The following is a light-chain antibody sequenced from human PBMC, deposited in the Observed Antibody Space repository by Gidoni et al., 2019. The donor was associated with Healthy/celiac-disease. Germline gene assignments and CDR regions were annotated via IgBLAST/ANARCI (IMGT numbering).Light chain of an antibody. Sequence: EIVMTQSPDTLSVSPGERATLSCRACQSVGSNLAWYQQKPGQAPRLLIYGASTRATGIPARFSGSGSGTEFTLTISSLQSGDSAVYYCQQYNKWPPAFGQGTKLEIK. J-gene: IGKJ2*01. CDR3: QQYNKWPPA. CDR2: GAS. V-gene: IGKV3-15*01. CDR1: QSVGSN.